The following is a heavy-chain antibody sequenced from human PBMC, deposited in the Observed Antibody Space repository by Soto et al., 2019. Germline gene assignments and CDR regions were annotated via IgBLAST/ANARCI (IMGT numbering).Heavy chain of an antibody. CDR3: ARGLRYFDWLLNY. D-gene: IGHD3-9*01. J-gene: IGHJ4*02. V-gene: IGHV4-59*01. CDR2: IYYSGST. CDR1: GGSISSYY. Sequence: SETLSLTCTASGGSISSYYWSWIRQPPGKGLEWIGYIYYSGSTNYNPSLKSRVTISVDTSKNQFSLKLSSVTAADTAVYYCARGLRYFDWLLNYWGQGTLVTVSS.